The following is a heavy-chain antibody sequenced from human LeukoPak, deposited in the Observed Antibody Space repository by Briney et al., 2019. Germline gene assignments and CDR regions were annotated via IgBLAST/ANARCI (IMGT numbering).Heavy chain of an antibody. J-gene: IGHJ5*02. Sequence: SVKVSCKASGGTFNSYTIRWVRQAPGQGLEWMGRIIPILGIANYAQKFQGRVTITADKSTSTAYMELSSLRSEDTAVYYCARDTSHYCSGGSCYLNWFDPWGQGTLVTVSS. CDR1: GGTFNSYT. CDR3: ARDTSHYCSGGSCYLNWFDP. D-gene: IGHD2-15*01. CDR2: IIPILGIA. V-gene: IGHV1-69*04.